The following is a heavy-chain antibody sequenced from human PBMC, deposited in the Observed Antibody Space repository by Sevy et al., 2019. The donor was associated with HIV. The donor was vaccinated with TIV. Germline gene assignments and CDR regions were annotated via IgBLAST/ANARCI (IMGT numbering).Heavy chain of an antibody. V-gene: IGHV4-34*01. J-gene: IGHJ4*02. CDR1: GGTFVGHY. D-gene: IGHD4-17*01. CDR3: ARTSTLTISALDS. Sequence: SETLSLTCGVSGGTFVGHYWTWIRQTPGKGLEWIGEINHRGTANYNPSLKSRVSISVDTSNNQFSLRLNSVTAADTAVYYCARTSTLTISALDSWGQGALVTVFS. CDR2: INHRGTA.